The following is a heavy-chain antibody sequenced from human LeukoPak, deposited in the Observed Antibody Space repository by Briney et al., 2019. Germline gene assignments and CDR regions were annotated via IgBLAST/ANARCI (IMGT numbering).Heavy chain of an antibody. D-gene: IGHD3-9*01. Sequence: GGSLRLSCAVSGLTFSRYWMTWVRQAPGKGLEWVASINQYGSEKYYVDSVKGRFTISRDNAKNSVSLQMNSLRAEDTAVYYCARDVAPLDWLDVWGQGTTVTVSS. V-gene: IGHV3-7*01. J-gene: IGHJ6*02. CDR2: INQYGSEK. CDR1: GLTFSRYW. CDR3: ARDVAPLDWLDV.